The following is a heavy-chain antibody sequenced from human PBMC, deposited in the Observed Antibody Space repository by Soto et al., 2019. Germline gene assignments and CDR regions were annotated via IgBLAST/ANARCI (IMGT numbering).Heavy chain of an antibody. CDR2: ISWNSGSI. CDR1: GFTFDDYA. J-gene: IGHJ6*02. CDR3: AKDTRYDYYGMDV. V-gene: IGHV3-9*01. Sequence: EVQLVESGGGLVQPGRSLRLSCAASGFTFDDYAMHWVRQAPGKGLEWVSGISWNSGSIGYADSVKGRFTISRDNAKNSLYLQMNSLRAEDTALYYCAKDTRYDYYGMDVWGQGTTVTVSS.